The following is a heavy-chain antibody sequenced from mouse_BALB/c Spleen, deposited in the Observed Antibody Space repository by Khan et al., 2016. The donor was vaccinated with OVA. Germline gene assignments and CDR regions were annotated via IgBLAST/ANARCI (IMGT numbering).Heavy chain of an antibody. CDR1: GYTFTSYG. Sequence: QIQLVQSGPELKKPGETVKISCKASGYTFTSYGMNWVKQSPGKALRWMGWINTYTGEPTYTDDFKGRFAFSLETSASTSYLQINNLKNEDTATSFCARTPYFSYTLDYWGQGTSVTVSS. D-gene: IGHD2-10*01. J-gene: IGHJ4*01. CDR2: INTYTGEP. V-gene: IGHV9-3-1*01. CDR3: ARTPYFSYTLDY.